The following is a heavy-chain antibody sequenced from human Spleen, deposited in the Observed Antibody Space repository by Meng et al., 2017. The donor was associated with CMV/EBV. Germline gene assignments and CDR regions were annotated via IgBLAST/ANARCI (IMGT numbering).Heavy chain of an antibody. Sequence: SGYIFTGYYINWVRRAPGQGLEWMGWINPNNGDTNYAQNFQGRVTMTRDTSITTVYMELSSLRSDDTAVYYCAKTLLATRFSAFDIWGQGTKVTVSS. V-gene: IGHV1-2*02. J-gene: IGHJ3*02. CDR2: INPNNGDT. CDR3: AKTLLATRFSAFDI. CDR1: GYIFTGYY. D-gene: IGHD5-24*01.